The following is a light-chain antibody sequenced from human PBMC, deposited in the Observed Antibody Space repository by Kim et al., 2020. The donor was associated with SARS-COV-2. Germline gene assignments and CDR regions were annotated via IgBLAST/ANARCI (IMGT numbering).Light chain of an antibody. CDR1: QSVLNNSNKRNY. CDR2: GAS. V-gene: IGKV4-1*01. CDR3: QQYYRTPFT. J-gene: IGKJ2*01. Sequence: RATINCKSGQSVLNNSNKRNYVAWYQQKPGQPPKLLVYGASTRESGAPDRFSGSGSGTDFTLTISSLQAEDVAIYYCQQYYRTPFTFGQGTKLEI.